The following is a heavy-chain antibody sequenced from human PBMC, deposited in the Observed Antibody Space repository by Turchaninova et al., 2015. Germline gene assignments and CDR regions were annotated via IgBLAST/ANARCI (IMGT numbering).Heavy chain of an antibody. CDR2: IYNSGSS. CDR3: ARVPSSSWYYFDF. V-gene: IGHV4-59*01. Sequence: QVQLQESGPGLVKPSETLSLTCTVTGGSISSYFWNWIRQPPGKGLEWIGYIYNSGSSNYNPSLKSRVTISVDTSKNQFSLKLSSVTAADTAVYYCARVPSSSWYYFDFWGQGTLVTVSS. CDR1: GGSISSYF. J-gene: IGHJ4*02. D-gene: IGHD6-13*01.